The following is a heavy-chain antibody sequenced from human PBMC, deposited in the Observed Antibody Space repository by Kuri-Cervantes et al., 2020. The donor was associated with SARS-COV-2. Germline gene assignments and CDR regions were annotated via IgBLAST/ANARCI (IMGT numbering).Heavy chain of an antibody. CDR3: ARPRSGPLWDAFDI. J-gene: IGHJ3*02. CDR1: GFTFRNAW. V-gene: IGHV4-59*08. D-gene: IGHD3-3*01. Sequence: SCAASGFTFRNAWMSWVRQPPGKGLEWIGSIYYSGSTNYNPSLKSRVTISIDTSKNHFSLNLTSVIATDTAIYYCARPRSGPLWDAFDIWGQGTMVTVSS. CDR2: IYYSGST.